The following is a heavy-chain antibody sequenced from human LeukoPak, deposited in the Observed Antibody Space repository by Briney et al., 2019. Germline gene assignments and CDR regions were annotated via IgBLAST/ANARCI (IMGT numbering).Heavy chain of an antibody. J-gene: IGHJ4*02. V-gene: IGHV1-18*01. Sequence: ASVKVSCKASGYTFTSYGISWVRQAPGQGLEWMGWFTTYNGNTNYAQKLQGRVTMTTDTSTTTAYMELRSLRSDDTAVYYCARRYSGYDTHFDYWGQGTLVTVSS. CDR2: FTTYNGNT. CDR3: ARRYSGYDTHFDY. D-gene: IGHD5-12*01. CDR1: GYTFTSYG.